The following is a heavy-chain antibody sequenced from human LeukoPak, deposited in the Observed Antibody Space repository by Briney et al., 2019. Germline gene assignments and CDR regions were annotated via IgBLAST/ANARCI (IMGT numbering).Heavy chain of an antibody. Sequence: SETLSLTCAVYGGSFSGYYWSWIRQPPGMGLEWIGEINHSGSTNYNPSLKSRVTISVDTSKNQFSLKLSSVTAADTAVYYCARGLVPRWFWAPHAFDIWGQGTMVTVSS. CDR3: ARGLVPRWFWAPHAFDI. CDR2: INHSGST. CDR1: GGSFSGYY. J-gene: IGHJ3*02. V-gene: IGHV4-34*01. D-gene: IGHD3-10*01.